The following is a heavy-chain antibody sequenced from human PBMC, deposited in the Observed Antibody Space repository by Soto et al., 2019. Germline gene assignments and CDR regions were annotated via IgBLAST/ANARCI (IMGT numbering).Heavy chain of an antibody. D-gene: IGHD4-17*01. J-gene: IGHJ4*02. Sequence: PGGSLRLSCAASGFTFSSYSMNWVRQAPGKGLEWISYISSSSSTKFYADSVKGRFTISRDNAKKSLYLHMNSLRDEDTAVYYCARDTGSTDYWGQGTLVTVSS. CDR3: ARDTGSTDY. CDR1: GFTFSSYS. V-gene: IGHV3-48*02. CDR2: ISSSSSTK.